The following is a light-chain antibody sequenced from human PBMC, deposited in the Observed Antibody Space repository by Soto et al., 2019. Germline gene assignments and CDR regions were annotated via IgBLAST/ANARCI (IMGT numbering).Light chain of an antibody. CDR1: QSVSTN. Sequence: EIVMPQFPPTLSVSPGERATLSSRASQSVSTNLAWYQQKPGQAPRLLMYGASTRATGMPASFSGSGSGTDFNLTISSLRSVDFAVYYCQQYHKWPRTFGGGTKVGIK. J-gene: IGKJ4*01. CDR3: QQYHKWPRT. CDR2: GAS. V-gene: IGKV3-15*01.